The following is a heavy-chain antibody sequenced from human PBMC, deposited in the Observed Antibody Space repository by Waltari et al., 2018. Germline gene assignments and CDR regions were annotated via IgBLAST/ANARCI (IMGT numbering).Heavy chain of an antibody. J-gene: IGHJ4*02. D-gene: IGHD3-16*01. Sequence: QLQLQEAGPGLVKPSETLSLTCAVSGGSISSSVYYWAGVRQPPGKGLEWIGSIFYTGSTYYSPSLRSRITVSVDTSKNHFSLRLNSVTAADTAVYYCARRQFMGGKIDYWGQGTLVTVSS. V-gene: IGHV4-39*02. CDR2: IFYTGST. CDR1: GGSISSSVYY. CDR3: ARRQFMGGKIDY.